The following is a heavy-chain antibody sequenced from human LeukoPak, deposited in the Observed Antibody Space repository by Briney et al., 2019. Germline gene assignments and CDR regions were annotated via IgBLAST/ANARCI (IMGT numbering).Heavy chain of an antibody. Sequence: GGSLRLSCAASGFTFSDYYMSWLRQAPGKGLEWVSYISSSSSYTNYADSVKGRFTISRDNAKNSLYLQMNSLRAEATAVYYCARVSNYYGMDVWGQGTTVTVSS. V-gene: IGHV3-11*05. CDR1: GFTFSDYY. J-gene: IGHJ6*02. CDR3: ARVSNYYGMDV. CDR2: ISSSSSYT.